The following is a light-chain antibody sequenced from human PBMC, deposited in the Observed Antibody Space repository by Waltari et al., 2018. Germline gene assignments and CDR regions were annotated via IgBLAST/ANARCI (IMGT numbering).Light chain of an antibody. CDR3: NSRDSSGNHVV. CDR1: RLRSYY. Sequence: SSELTQDPAVSVALGQTVRITCQGDRLRSYYASWYPQKPGQPPVLVIYGKNNRPSGIPDRFSGSSSGNTASLTITGAQAEDEADYYCNSRDSSGNHVVFGGGTKLTVL. J-gene: IGLJ2*01. V-gene: IGLV3-19*01. CDR2: GKN.